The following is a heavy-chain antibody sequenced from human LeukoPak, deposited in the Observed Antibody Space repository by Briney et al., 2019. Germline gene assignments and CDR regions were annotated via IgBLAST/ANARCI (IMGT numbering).Heavy chain of an antibody. D-gene: IGHD4-17*01. J-gene: IGHJ4*02. CDR3: ARHHYRDLVEPFDY. CDR1: GYSFTNYW. CDR2: IYPGDSDT. V-gene: IGHV5-51*01. Sequence: GESLKISCKGSGYSFTNYWIGWVRQMPGKGLEWMGIIYPGDSDTRYSPSFQGQVTISADKSISTAYLQWSSLKASDAATYFCARHHYRDLVEPFDYWGQGTLVTVSS.